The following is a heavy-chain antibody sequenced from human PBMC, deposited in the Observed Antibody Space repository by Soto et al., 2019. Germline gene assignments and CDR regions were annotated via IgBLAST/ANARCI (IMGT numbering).Heavy chain of an antibody. Sequence: QVQLVQSGAEVKKPGASVKVSCKASGYTFTSYDINWVRQATGQGLEWMGWMNPNSGNTGYAQKXXGXFTMTRNTSISTAYMELSTLRSEDTAVYSCARERTGTTSMDVWGQGTTVTVSS. CDR1: GYTFTSYD. V-gene: IGHV1-8*01. CDR2: MNPNSGNT. J-gene: IGHJ6*02. CDR3: ARERTGTTSMDV. D-gene: IGHD1-1*01.